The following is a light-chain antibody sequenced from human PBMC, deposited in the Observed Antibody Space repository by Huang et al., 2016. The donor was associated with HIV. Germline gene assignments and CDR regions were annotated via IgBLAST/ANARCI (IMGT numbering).Light chain of an antibody. CDR2: GAS. J-gene: IGKJ1*01. Sequence: EVVLTQSPGTLSLSPGEGATLSCRASQTIRSNYLAWYQQKPGQAPRRLIYGASSRATGIPDRFSGSGSGKDFTLSISRLEPEDFAVYYCQQYLNSPWTFGLGTRVEIK. CDR3: QQYLNSPWT. CDR1: QTIRSNY. V-gene: IGKV3-20*01.